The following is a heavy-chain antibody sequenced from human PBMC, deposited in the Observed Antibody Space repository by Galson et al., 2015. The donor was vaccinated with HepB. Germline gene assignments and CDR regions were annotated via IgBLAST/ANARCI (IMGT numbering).Heavy chain of an antibody. D-gene: IGHD2-21*02. CDR3: ARDRGDSGAFDY. J-gene: IGHJ4*02. CDR1: GGTFSSYA. CDR2: INAGNGNT. Sequence: SVKVSCKASGGTFSSYAISWVRQAPGQRLEWMGWINAGNGNTKYSQKFQGRVTITRDTSASTAYMELSSLRSEDTAVYYCARDRGDSGAFDYWGQGTLVTVSS. V-gene: IGHV1-3*01.